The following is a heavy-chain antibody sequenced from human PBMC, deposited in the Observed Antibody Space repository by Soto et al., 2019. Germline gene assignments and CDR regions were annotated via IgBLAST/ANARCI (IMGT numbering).Heavy chain of an antibody. CDR2: IDGISDTK. D-gene: IGHD2-15*01. Sequence: EVQLVESGGGLVQPGGSLRLSCVASGLTFSSYSMLWVRQAPGKGLEWVSFIDGISDTKYYADSVKGRFTISSDDAKKLLYLKMGSLGAEYSGLYCGAGGGVSSGAAYWGQGTLVTVSS. CDR3: AGGGVSSGAAY. J-gene: IGHJ4*02. CDR1: GLTFSSYS. V-gene: IGHV3-48*01.